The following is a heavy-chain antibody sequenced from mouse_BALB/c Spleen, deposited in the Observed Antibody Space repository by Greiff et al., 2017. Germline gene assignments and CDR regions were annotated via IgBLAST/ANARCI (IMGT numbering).Heavy chain of an antibody. CDR3: AREINVGFAY. Sequence: VQLVESGGGLVKPGGSLKLSCAASGFTFSSYAMSWVRQSPEKRLEWVAEISSGGSYTYYPDTVTGRFTISRDNAKNTLYLEMSSLRSEDTAMYYCAREINVGFAYWGQGTLVTVSA. CDR1: GFTFSSYA. J-gene: IGHJ3*01. V-gene: IGHV5-9-4*01. CDR2: ISSGGSYT.